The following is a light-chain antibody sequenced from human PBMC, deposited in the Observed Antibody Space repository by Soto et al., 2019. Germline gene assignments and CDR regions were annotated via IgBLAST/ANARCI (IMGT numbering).Light chain of an antibody. Sequence: VVLTQSQATLSLSPGDRATLSCRASRHVYINALGWYQQKPGRTPTLLIYGASTRATDIPDRFSATGSGTDFSLTISGVEPEDSAVYYCQQYGASPFTFGPGTRLEI. CDR3: QQYGASPFT. CDR2: GAS. J-gene: IGKJ3*01. V-gene: IGKV3-20*01. CDR1: RHVYINA.